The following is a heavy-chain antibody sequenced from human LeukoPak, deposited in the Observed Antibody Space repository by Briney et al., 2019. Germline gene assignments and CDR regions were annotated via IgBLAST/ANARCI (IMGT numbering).Heavy chain of an antibody. Sequence: GGSLRLSCAASGFTFSSYEMNWVRQAPGKGLEWVSYISSSGSTIYYADSVKGRFTISRDNAKNSLYLQMNSLRAEDTAVYYCAKDRSYYDSSGYIYYFDYWGQGTLVTVSS. V-gene: IGHV3-48*03. J-gene: IGHJ4*02. CDR1: GFTFSSYE. CDR2: ISSSGSTI. D-gene: IGHD3-22*01. CDR3: AKDRSYYDSSGYIYYFDY.